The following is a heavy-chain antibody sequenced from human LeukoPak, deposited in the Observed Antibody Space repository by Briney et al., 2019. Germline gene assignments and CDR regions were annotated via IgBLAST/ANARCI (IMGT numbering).Heavy chain of an antibody. J-gene: IGHJ5*02. CDR2: INHSGST. Sequence: SETLSLTRAVYGGSFSGYYWSWIRQPPGKGLEWIGEINHSGSTNYNPSLKSRVTISVDTSKNQFSLKLSSVTAADTAVYYCARTRIAAPFDPWGQGTLVTVSS. V-gene: IGHV4-34*01. D-gene: IGHD6-13*01. CDR3: ARTRIAAPFDP. CDR1: GGSFSGYY.